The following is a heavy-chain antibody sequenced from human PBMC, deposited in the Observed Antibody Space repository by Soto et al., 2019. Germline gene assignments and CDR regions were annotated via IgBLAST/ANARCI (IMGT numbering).Heavy chain of an antibody. V-gene: IGHV1-69*13. D-gene: IGHD3-3*01. Sequence: SVKVSCKASGGTFSSYAISWVRRAPGQGLEWMGGIIPIFGTANYAQKFQGRVTITADESTSTAYMELRSRTSDDTAVYYCARDLVHVEWLVDDALDIWGQGTMVTVSS. CDR2: IIPIFGTA. J-gene: IGHJ3*02. CDR1: GGTFSSYA. CDR3: ARDLVHVEWLVDDALDI.